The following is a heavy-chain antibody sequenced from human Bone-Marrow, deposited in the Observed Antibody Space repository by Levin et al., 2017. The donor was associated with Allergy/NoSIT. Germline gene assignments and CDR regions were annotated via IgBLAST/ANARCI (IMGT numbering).Heavy chain of an antibody. CDR2: IRTKLYGGTT. Sequence: GGSLRLSCTGSGINFADYGTSWFRQAPGKGLDWVGFIRTKLYGGTTEYAASVEGRFTISRDESKNIAYLQMNSLKIEDTAVYYCTPTYGSGSSLHWFDPWGQGTLVTVSS. D-gene: IGHD3-10*01. CDR3: TPTYGSGSSLHWFDP. V-gene: IGHV3-49*03. J-gene: IGHJ5*02. CDR1: GINFADYG.